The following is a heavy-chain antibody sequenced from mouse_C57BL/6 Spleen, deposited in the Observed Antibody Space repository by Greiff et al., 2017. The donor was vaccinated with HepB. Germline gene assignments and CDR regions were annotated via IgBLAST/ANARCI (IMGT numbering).Heavy chain of an antibody. Sequence: QVQLQQSGAELVKPGASVKLSCKASGYTFTSYWMHWVKQRPGQGLEWIGMIHPNSGSTNYNEKFKSKATLTVDKSSSTAYMQLSSLTSEDSAVYYCAREDYGSYFDYWGQGTTLTVSS. J-gene: IGHJ2*01. CDR1: GYTFTSYW. D-gene: IGHD1-1*01. V-gene: IGHV1-64*01. CDR3: AREDYGSYFDY. CDR2: IHPNSGST.